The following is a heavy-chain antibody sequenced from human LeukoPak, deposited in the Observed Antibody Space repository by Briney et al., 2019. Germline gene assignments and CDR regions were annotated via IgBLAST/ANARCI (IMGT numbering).Heavy chain of an antibody. CDR3: ARDPGARPGGWFDP. Sequence: ASVKVSCKASGYTFTSYDINWVRQATGQGLEWMGWMNPNSGNTGYAQKFQGRVTMTRNTSISTAYMELSSLRSEDTAVYYCARDPGARPGGWFDPWGQGTLVTVSS. V-gene: IGHV1-8*01. J-gene: IGHJ5*02. CDR2: MNPNSGNT. D-gene: IGHD3-10*01. CDR1: GYTFTSYD.